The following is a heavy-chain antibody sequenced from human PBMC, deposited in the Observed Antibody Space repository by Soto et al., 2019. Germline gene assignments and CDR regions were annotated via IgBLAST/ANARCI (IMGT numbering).Heavy chain of an antibody. Sequence: DVQLLESGGGLVQPEGSLRLSCAASGFTFSSYAMGWVRQGPGKGLEWVAVVSIGGSTHYADSLRGRFTISSDNSKNTLALQMNSLTAEDTAVYFCAKRRGAGGHFDYWGQGALVTVSS. CDR2: VSIGGST. D-gene: IGHD2-15*01. J-gene: IGHJ4*02. CDR1: GFTFSSYA. V-gene: IGHV3-23*01. CDR3: AKRRGAGGHFDY.